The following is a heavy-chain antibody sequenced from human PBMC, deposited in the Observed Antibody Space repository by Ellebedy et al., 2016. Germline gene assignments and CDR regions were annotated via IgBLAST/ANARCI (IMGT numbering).Heavy chain of an antibody. D-gene: IGHD6-25*01. J-gene: IGHJ6*02. Sequence: GESLKISCVASGFTFSSYGMHWVRQAPGKGPEWLAVISYDGSNRYYADSVKGRFTISRDNSKNTLYLQMNSLKAEDTAVYYCARDQAATEGYYYYGMDVWGRGTLVTVSS. CDR2: ISYDGSNR. CDR1: GFTFSSYG. CDR3: ARDQAATEGYYYYGMDV. V-gene: IGHV3-30*03.